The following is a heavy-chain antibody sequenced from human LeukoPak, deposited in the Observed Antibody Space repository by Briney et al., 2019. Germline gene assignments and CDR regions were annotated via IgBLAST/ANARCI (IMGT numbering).Heavy chain of an antibody. V-gene: IGHV3-64*01. Sequence: GGSLRLSCAASGFTFSTYSMHWVRQAPGKGLEYVSTISSTGISTYYANSVKGRFTISRDNSKNTLFLQMGSLRAEDMAVYYCARMDVWGKGTTVTVSS. J-gene: IGHJ6*04. CDR1: GFTFSTYS. CDR2: ISSTGIST. CDR3: ARMDV.